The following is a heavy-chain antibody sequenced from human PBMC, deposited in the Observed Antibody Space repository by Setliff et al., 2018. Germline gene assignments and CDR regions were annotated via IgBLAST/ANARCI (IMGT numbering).Heavy chain of an antibody. CDR3: ARQAVTTPPYFYWYFDL. D-gene: IGHD2-15*01. CDR2: INHSGST. CDR1: GGSFSGYY. Sequence: SETLSLTCAVYGGSFSGYYWSWIRQPPGKGLEWIGEINHSGSTNYNPSLKSRVTISVDTSKNQFSLKLSSVTAADTAVYYCARQAVTTPPYFYWYFDLWGRGTLVTVSS. V-gene: IGHV4-34*01. J-gene: IGHJ2*01.